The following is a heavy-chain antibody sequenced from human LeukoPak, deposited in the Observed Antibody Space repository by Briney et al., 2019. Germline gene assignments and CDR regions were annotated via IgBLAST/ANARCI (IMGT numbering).Heavy chain of an antibody. CDR3: TRGGGSGWYGFDY. D-gene: IGHD6-19*01. V-gene: IGHV3-49*04. CDR1: GCTFGDYD. CDR2: ICRRGYGATT. Sequence: GGSLRLSCIGSGCTFGDYDMSWVRQAPGKGLEWVAFICRRGYGATTEYAASVKGRFTISRDDSIVYLQMTSLKTEDTALYYCTRGGGSGWYGFDYWGQGTLVTVSS. J-gene: IGHJ4*02.